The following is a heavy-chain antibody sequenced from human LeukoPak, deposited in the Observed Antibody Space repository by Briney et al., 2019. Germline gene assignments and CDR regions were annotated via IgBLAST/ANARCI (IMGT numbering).Heavy chain of an antibody. J-gene: IGHJ4*02. D-gene: IGHD2/OR15-2a*01. CDR3: AKLVSTTQMGDY. V-gene: IGHV3-23*01. CDR1: AFKFSSYA. Sequence: PGGSLILSCAASAFKFSSYAMNWVRQAPGKGLEWVAGISGGGAGTYYVDSVKGRFTISRDNSKNTLYLQMNSLGAEDTAVYYRAKLVSTTQMGDYWGRGTPVTVSS. CDR2: ISGGGAGT.